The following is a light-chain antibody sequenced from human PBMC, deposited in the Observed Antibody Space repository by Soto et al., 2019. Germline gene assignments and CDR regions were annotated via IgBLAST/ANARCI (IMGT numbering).Light chain of an antibody. CDR3: QHYGSSPLIT. V-gene: IGKV3D-11*03. CDR1: QAVNTR. Sequence: EIVLTQSPATLSSFPGDRVTLSCRASQAVNTRLAWYQHKPGQAPRLLIYLTSNRAAGIPAGFSGSGSGTDFTLTISDVEPEDFAVYYCQHYGSSPLITFGQGTRLEIK. J-gene: IGKJ5*01. CDR2: LTS.